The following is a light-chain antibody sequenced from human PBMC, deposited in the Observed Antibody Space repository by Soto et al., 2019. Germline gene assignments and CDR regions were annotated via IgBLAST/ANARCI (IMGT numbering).Light chain of an antibody. V-gene: IGLV1-40*01. Sequence: QSVLTQPPSVSGAPGQRVSISCTGTSSNIGAGYDVHWYQHLPGTAPKLLIFGDINRPSWVPDRFSGSKSGTSASLAITGLQAEDEADYYCQSYDSSLSISVFGGGTKVTVL. CDR1: SSNIGAGYD. CDR2: GDI. CDR3: QSYDSSLSISV. J-gene: IGLJ2*01.